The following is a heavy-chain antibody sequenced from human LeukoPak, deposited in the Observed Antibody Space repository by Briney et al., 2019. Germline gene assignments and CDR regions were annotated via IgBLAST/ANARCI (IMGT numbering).Heavy chain of an antibody. CDR3: ASLRGGFGELLVDI. V-gene: IGHV1-2*02. Sequence: APVKVSCKASGYTFTGYYMHWVRQAPGQGLEWMGWINPNSGGTNYAQKFQGRVTMTRDTSISTAYMELSRLRSDDTAVYYCASLRGGFGELLVDIWGQGTMVTVSS. D-gene: IGHD3-10*01. CDR2: INPNSGGT. J-gene: IGHJ3*02. CDR1: GYTFTGYY.